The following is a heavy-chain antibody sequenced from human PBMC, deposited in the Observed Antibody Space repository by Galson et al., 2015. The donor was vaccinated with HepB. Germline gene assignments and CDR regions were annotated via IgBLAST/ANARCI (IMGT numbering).Heavy chain of an antibody. Sequence: SLRLSCAASGFTFSNYAMSWVRQAPGKGLEWVSAISNSGGSTYYADSVKGRFTISRDNSRNTLYLQVNSLRAEDTAVYYCAKAVGGTYCYGMDVWGQGTTVTVSS. V-gene: IGHV3-23*01. CDR2: ISNSGGST. J-gene: IGHJ6*02. CDR3: AKAVGGTYCYGMDV. CDR1: GFTFSNYA. D-gene: IGHD4-23*01.